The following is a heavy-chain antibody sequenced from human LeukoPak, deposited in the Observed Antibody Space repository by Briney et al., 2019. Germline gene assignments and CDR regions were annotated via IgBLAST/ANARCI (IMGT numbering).Heavy chain of an antibody. V-gene: IGHV3-73*01. Sequence: GGSLRLSCAASGFTFSGSAMHWVRQASGKGLEWVGRIRSKANSYATAYAASVKGRFTISRDDSKNTAYLQMNSLKTEDTAVYCCTRAAGYSSGFYIDYWGQGTLVTVSS. CDR2: IRSKANSYAT. CDR3: TRAAGYSSGFYIDY. D-gene: IGHD6-19*01. CDR1: GFTFSGSA. J-gene: IGHJ4*02.